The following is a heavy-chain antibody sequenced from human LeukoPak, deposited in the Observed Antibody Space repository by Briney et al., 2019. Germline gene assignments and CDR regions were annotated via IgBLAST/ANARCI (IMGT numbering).Heavy chain of an antibody. V-gene: IGHV4-34*01. CDR3: ARQEGDYVDH. J-gene: IGHJ4*02. CDR1: GGSFSGSY. Sequence: SETLSLTCAVYGGSFSGSYWSWIRQPPGKGLEWIGEINHSGSTNYNPSLKSRVTISVETSKNQFSVNLSSVTAADTAVYYCARQEGDYVDHWGQGTLVTVSS. CDR2: INHSGST.